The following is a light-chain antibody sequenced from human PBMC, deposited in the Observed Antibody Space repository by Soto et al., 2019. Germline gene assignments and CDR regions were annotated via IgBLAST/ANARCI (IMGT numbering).Light chain of an antibody. CDR1: QSLLHSTGETF. V-gene: IGKV2D-29*02. Sequence: DVVMTQTPLSLSVAPGQPASISCKSSQSLLHSTGETFLFWYLQKPGQSPQLLIYEVSTRVSGVPDRFSGSGSGTDFTLEISRVETDDVGFYYCMQSTQLPPTFGQGTRLVIE. J-gene: IGKJ5*01. CDR3: MQSTQLPPT. CDR2: EVS.